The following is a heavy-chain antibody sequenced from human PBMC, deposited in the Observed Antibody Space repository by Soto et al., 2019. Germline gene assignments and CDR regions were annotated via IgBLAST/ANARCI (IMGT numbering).Heavy chain of an antibody. Sequence: GGSLRLSCAASGFTFSSYAMNWVRQDPGKGLEWVSVISGSGGSTYYADSVKGRFTISRDNSKNTLHLQMNSLRAEDTAVYYCARRGPGTYFDYWGQGTLVTVSS. CDR1: GFTFSSYA. J-gene: IGHJ4*02. D-gene: IGHD6-13*01. V-gene: IGHV3-23*01. CDR3: ARRGPGTYFDY. CDR2: ISGSGGST.